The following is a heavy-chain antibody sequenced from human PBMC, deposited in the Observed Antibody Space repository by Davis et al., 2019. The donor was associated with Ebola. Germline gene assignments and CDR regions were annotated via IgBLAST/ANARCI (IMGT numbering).Heavy chain of an antibody. CDR3: AREKVAAAGWVY. J-gene: IGHJ4*02. CDR2: INHSGST. V-gene: IGHV4-34*01. Sequence: PSETLSLTCAVYGGSFSGYYWSWIRQPPGKGLEWIGEINHSGSTNYNPSLKSRVTISVDTSKNQFSLKLSSVTAADTAVYYCAREKVAAAGWVYWGQGTLVTVSS. D-gene: IGHD6-13*01. CDR1: GGSFSGYY.